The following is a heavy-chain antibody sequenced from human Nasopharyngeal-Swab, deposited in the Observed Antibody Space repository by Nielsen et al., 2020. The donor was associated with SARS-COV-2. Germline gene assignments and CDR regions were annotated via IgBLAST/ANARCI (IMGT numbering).Heavy chain of an antibody. CDR3: AREVVIFSRRYWFDP. D-gene: IGHD3-22*01. V-gene: IGHV6-1*01. CDR2: TYYRSKWYN. Sequence: SCAISGDSVSSNSAAWNWIRPSPSRGLEWLGRTYYRSKWYNDYAVSVKSRITINPDTSKNQFSLQLNSVTPEDTAVYYCAREVVIFSRRYWFDPWGQGTLVTVSS. J-gene: IGHJ5*02. CDR1: GDSVSSNSAA.